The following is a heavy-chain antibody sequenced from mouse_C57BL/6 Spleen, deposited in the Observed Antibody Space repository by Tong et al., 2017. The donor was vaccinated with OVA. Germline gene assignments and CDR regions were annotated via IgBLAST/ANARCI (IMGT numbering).Heavy chain of an antibody. CDR1: GYTFTSYW. Sequence: VQLQESGAELVKPGASVKLSCKASGYTFTSYWMHWVKQGPGQGLEWIGMIHPNSGSTNYNEKFKSKATLTVDKSSSTAYMQLSSLTSEDSAVYYCARGGTTVAVDYWGQGTTLTVSS. CDR2: IHPNSGST. D-gene: IGHD1-1*01. CDR3: ARGGTTVAVDY. V-gene: IGHV1-64*01. J-gene: IGHJ2*01.